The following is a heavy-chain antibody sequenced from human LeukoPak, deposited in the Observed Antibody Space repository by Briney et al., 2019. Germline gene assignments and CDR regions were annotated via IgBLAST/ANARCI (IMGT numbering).Heavy chain of an antibody. D-gene: IGHD3-3*01. CDR1: GFSFSTYT. V-gene: IGHV3-21*01. J-gene: IGHJ4*02. Sequence: GGSLRLSCVASGFSFSTYTMNWVRQAPGKGLEWVSSISRSISYIHYVDSVKGRFTISRDNTKNSLYLQMNSLRAEDTAVYYCARDPGSPIYYPDYWGQGTLVTVSS. CDR3: ARDPGSPIYYPDY. CDR2: ISRSISYI.